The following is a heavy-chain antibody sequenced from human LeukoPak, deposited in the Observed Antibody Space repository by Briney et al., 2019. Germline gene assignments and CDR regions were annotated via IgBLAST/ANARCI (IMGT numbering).Heavy chain of an antibody. CDR3: ARRNSSGWYYNYYYMDV. CDR2: INHSGST. J-gene: IGHJ6*03. D-gene: IGHD6-19*01. CDR1: GGSFSAYY. Sequence: SETLSLTCAVYGGSFSAYYWSWIRQPPGKGLEWIGEINHSGSTSYNPSLKSRVTISVGTSKNQFSLKLSSVTAADTAVYYCARRNSSGWYYNYYYMDVWGKGTTVTISS. V-gene: IGHV4-34*01.